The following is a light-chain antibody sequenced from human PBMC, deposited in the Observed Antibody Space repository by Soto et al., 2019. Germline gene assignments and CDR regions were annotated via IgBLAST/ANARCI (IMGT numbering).Light chain of an antibody. CDR1: QSVRSY. J-gene: IGKJ3*01. CDR2: DTS. V-gene: IGKV3-11*01. Sequence: EIVLTQSPATLSLSPGERATLSCRASQSVRSYLAWYQQKPGQPPRLLIYDTSNRTTGITARVSGRGYGTDFTLTISSLDPEDFAVYYCQQRRSGPLVTFGPGTRVAIK. CDR3: QQRRSGPLVT.